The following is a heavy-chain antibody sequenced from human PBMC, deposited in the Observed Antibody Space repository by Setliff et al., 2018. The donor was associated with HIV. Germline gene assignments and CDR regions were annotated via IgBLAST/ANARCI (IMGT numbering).Heavy chain of an antibody. CDR3: ARRPAGAVAGGYGMDV. J-gene: IGHJ6*02. CDR2: IYHSGIT. CDR1: NYSISSAYY. V-gene: IGHV4-38-2*01. Sequence: SETLSLTCAVSNYSISSAYYWGWILHPPGKGLEWIGGIYHSGITYYNPSLTSRVTISVDTSKNQFSLNLSSVTAADTAVYYCARRPAGAVAGGYGMDVWGQGTTVTVSS. D-gene: IGHD6-19*01.